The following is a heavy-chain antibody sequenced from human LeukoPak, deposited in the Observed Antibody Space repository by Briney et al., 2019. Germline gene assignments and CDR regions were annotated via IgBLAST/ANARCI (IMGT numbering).Heavy chain of an antibody. J-gene: IGHJ6*02. CDR1: GYTFTGYY. D-gene: IGHD2-2*01. V-gene: IGHV1-2*02. CDR2: INPNGGGT. Sequence: ASVKVSCKASGYTFTGYYMHWVRQAPGQGLEWMGWINPNGGGTNYAQKFQGRVTMTRDTSISTAYMELSRLRSDDTAVYYCARGAIVVVPAAKTSYYYGMDVWGQGTTVTVSS. CDR3: ARGAIVVVPAAKTSYYYGMDV.